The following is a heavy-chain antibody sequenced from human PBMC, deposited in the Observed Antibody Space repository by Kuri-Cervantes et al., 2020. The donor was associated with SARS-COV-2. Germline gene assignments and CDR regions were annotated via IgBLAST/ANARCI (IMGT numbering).Heavy chain of an antibody. CDR1: GESLIGYY. Sequence: GSLRLSCAVYGESLIGYYWSWVRQPPGKGLEWIGDINHSGSTNYNPSLKSRVTISVDTSKNQFSLKLSSVTAADTAVYYCARDPSRGVRWSGYPNYFDYWGQGTLVTVSS. V-gene: IGHV4-34*01. CDR3: ARDPSRGVRWSGYPNYFDY. J-gene: IGHJ4*02. D-gene: IGHD3-3*01. CDR2: INHSGST.